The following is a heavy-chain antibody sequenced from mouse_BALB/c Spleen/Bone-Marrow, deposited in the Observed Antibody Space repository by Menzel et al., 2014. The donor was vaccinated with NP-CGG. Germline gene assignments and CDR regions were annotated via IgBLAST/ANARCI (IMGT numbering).Heavy chain of an antibody. Sequence: VQLQQSGAELVRPGASVKLSCKASGYTFTSYWMNWVKQRPEQGLEWIGRIDPHDSETHYNQKFKDKAILTVDKSSSTAYMQLSSLTSEDSAVYYCARGSMILNYFDYWGQGTTLTVSS. CDR2: IDPHDSET. CDR1: GYTFTSYW. J-gene: IGHJ2*01. V-gene: IGHV1-52*01. D-gene: IGHD2-3*01. CDR3: ARGSMILNYFDY.